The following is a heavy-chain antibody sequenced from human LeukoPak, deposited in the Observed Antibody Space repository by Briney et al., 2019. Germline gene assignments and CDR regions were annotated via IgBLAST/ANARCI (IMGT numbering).Heavy chain of an antibody. D-gene: IGHD5-18*01. CDR1: GYTFTGYY. V-gene: IGHV1-2*02. CDR3: ARAVDTPGSAPDY. Sequence: ASVKVSCKASGYTFTGYYMHWVRQAPGQGLEWMGWINPNSGGTNYAQKFQGRVTMTRDTSISTAYMELSRLRSDDTAVYHCARAVDTPGSAPDYWGQGTLVTVSS. CDR2: INPNSGGT. J-gene: IGHJ4*02.